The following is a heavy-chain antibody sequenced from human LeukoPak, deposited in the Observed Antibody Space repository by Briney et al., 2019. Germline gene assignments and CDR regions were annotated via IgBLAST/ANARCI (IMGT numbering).Heavy chain of an antibody. CDR2: IWYDGSNK. CDR1: GFTFSSYG. D-gene: IGHD5-18*01. CDR3: ARDGINSYGFFAPSAYYYGMDV. Sequence: PGGSLRLSCAASGFTFSSYGMHWVRQAPGKGLEWVAVIWYDGSNKYYADSVKGRFTISRDNSKNTLYLQMNSLRAEDTAVYYCARDGINSYGFFAPSAYYYGMDVWGQGTTVTVPS. J-gene: IGHJ6*01. V-gene: IGHV3-33*01.